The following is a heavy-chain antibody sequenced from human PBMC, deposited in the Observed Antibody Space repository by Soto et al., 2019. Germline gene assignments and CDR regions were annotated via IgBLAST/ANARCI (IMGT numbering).Heavy chain of an antibody. CDR2: IDPTDSYA. CDR3: ARMNSRHGTNGQLDY. J-gene: IGHJ4*02. D-gene: IGHD3-22*01. V-gene: IGHV5-10-1*01. Sequence: PXESLKLSCRVSGNSFTSYWISLVLQMPGKGLEWMGRIDPTDSYANYSPSFQGHVTFSVDRSINTAYLQWSSLKAPDTAVYYCARMNSRHGTNGQLDYWGQGTLVTVSS. CDR1: GNSFTSYW.